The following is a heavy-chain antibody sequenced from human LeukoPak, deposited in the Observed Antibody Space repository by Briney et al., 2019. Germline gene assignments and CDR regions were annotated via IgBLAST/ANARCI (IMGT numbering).Heavy chain of an antibody. V-gene: IGHV1-69*04. Sequence: SVKVSCKASGGTFSSYAISWVRQAPGQGLEWMGRIIPILGIANYAQKFQGRVTITADKSTSTAYMELSSLRSEDTAVYYCARAHRAGTHYYYMDVWGKGTTVTVSS. CDR1: GGTFSSYA. D-gene: IGHD6-13*01. CDR2: IIPILGIA. CDR3: ARAHRAGTHYYYMDV. J-gene: IGHJ6*03.